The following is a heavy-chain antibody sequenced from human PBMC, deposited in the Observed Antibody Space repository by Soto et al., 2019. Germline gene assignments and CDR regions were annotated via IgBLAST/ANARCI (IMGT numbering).Heavy chain of an antibody. V-gene: IGHV1-8*01. D-gene: IGHD1-26*01. CDR2: MNPNTGNT. CDR3: AREGGGATPTGLDP. J-gene: IGHJ5*02. Sequence: QVQLVQSGAEVKKPGASVKVSCKASGYSFSKYDINWVRQVAGQGLEWLGRMNPNTGNTRYAQKIQGRLTMTRNTSIRIAYMELSSLISDDTAGYYCAREGGGATPTGLDPWGQGTLVIVSS. CDR1: GYSFSKYD.